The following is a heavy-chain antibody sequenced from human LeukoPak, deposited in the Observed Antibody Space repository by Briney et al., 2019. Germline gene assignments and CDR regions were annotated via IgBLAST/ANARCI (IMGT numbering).Heavy chain of an antibody. CDR2: ISYDGSNK. CDR1: GFTFSSYA. D-gene: IGHD6-13*01. Sequence: PGRSLRLSCAASGFTFSSYAMHWVRQAPGKGLEWVAFISYDGSNKYYADSVKGRFTISRDNAKNSLYLQINSLRAEDTAVYYCAREIAPAGGSDYWGQGTLVTVSS. J-gene: IGHJ4*02. CDR3: AREIAPAGGSDY. V-gene: IGHV3-30-3*01.